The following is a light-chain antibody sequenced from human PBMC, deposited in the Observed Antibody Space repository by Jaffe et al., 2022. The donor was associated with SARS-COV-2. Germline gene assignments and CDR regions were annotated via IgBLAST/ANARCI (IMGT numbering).Light chain of an antibody. V-gene: IGKV1-5*03. CDR3: QHYRGFSAA. Sequence: DIQMTQFPSALSASLGDRVTITCRATQDINNRLAWYQQRPGKAPKLLIYRASSLQNGVPSRFSGSGSATEFTLTIDNLQSDDFATYFCQHYRGFSAAFGQGTKV. J-gene: IGKJ1*01. CDR2: RAS. CDR1: QDINNR.